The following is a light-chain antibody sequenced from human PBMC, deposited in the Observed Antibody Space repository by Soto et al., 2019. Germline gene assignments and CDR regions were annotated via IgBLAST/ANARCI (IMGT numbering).Light chain of an antibody. CDR3: QRADSFPLT. J-gene: IGKJ4*01. CDR2: AAS. Sequence: DIQMTQSPSSVSASVGDRVIITCRASQDISTSLAWYQQKPGKAPNLLIYAASRLQRGVPSRFSGSGSGTYFTLTISILHPEDFEIYYCQRADSFPLTFGGGTKVEIK. CDR1: QDISTS. V-gene: IGKV1-12*01.